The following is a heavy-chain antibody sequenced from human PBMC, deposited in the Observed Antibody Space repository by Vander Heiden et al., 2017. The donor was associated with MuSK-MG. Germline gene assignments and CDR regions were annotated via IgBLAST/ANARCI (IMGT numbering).Heavy chain of an antibody. J-gene: IGHJ4*02. CDR3: ARVRTGTTTHFDY. Sequence: EVELVESGGGLVKPGGSLRLSCAGSGFTFSSYSMNWVRQAPGKGLEWVSSISSSSSYIYYADSVKGRFTISRDNAKNSLYLQMNSLRAEDTAVYYCARVRTGTTTHFDYWGQGTLVTVSS. CDR1: GFTFSSYS. CDR2: ISSSSSYI. D-gene: IGHD1-1*01. V-gene: IGHV3-21*01.